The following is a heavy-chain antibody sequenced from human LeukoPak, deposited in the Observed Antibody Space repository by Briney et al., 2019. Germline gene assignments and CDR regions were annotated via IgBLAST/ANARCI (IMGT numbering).Heavy chain of an antibody. J-gene: IGHJ4*02. CDR1: GFTFSSYA. D-gene: IGHD3-16*01. CDR3: AKVLLMTHSPGDY. V-gene: IGHV3-23*01. CDR2: ISGSGGST. Sequence: PGASLRLCCAASGFTFSSYAMGWVRQAPGKGLEWVSAISGSGGSTYYADSVKGRFTISRDNSKNTLYLQMNSLRAEDTAVYYCAKVLLMTHSPGDYWGQGTLVTVSS.